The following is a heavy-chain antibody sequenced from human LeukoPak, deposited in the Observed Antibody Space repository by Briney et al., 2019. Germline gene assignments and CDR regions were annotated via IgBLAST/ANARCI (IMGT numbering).Heavy chain of an antibody. CDR2: IIPIFGTA. V-gene: IGHV1-69*05. CDR3: ARVVHRGPLYYFDY. Sequence: SVKVSCKASGGTFSSYAISWVRQAPGQGLEWMGGIIPIFGTANYAQKFQGRVTITTDETTSTAYMGLSSLRSEDTAVYYCARVVHRGPLYYFDYWGQGTLVTVSS. J-gene: IGHJ4*02. CDR1: GGTFSSYA. D-gene: IGHD2-15*01.